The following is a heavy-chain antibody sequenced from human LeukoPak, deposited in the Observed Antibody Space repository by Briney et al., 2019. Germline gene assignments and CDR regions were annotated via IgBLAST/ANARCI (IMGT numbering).Heavy chain of an antibody. J-gene: IGHJ4*02. CDR3: TTGITMVRGVIHLIDY. CDR1: GFTFSNAW. V-gene: IGHV3-15*01. D-gene: IGHD3-10*01. CDR2: FKSKTDGGTT. Sequence: GGSLRLSCAASGFTFSNAWMSWVRRAPGKGRRWVGRFKSKTDGGTTDYAAPVKGGFTISRDDSKNTLYLQMNSLKTEDTAVYYCTTGITMVRGVIHLIDYWGQGTLVTVSS.